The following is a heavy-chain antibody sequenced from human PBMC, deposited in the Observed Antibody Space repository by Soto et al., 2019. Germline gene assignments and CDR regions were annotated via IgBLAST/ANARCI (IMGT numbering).Heavy chain of an antibody. V-gene: IGHV3-30*19. CDR3: ARDEKIAAVSHYDY. CDR1: RFTSGYHA. Sequence: PGGSLRLSCAASRFTSGYHAMNWVRQAPGKGLEWVAVISYDGSNKYYADSVKGRFTISRDNSKNTLYLQMNSLRAEDTAVYYCARDEKIAAVSHYDYWGQGTLVTVSS. D-gene: IGHD6-13*01. J-gene: IGHJ4*02. CDR2: ISYDGSNK.